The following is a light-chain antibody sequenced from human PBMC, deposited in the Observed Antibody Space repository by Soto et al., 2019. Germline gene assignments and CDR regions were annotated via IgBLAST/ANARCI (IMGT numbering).Light chain of an antibody. J-gene: IGKJ1*01. CDR3: QEYGTSRT. Sequence: EIVLTQSPGILSLSPGERATLSCRASQSVSSNYLAWYQQKPGQAPRLLIYGASSRATGIPDRFSGSGSGTDFTLTVSRLEPEDFAVYYCQEYGTSRTFGQGTKVDIK. CDR1: QSVSSNY. V-gene: IGKV3-20*01. CDR2: GAS.